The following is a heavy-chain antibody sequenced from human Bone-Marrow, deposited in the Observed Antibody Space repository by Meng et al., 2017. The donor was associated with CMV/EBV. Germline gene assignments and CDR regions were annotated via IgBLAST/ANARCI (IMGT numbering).Heavy chain of an antibody. D-gene: IGHD3-22*01. Sequence: GGSLRLSCAASGFTFSSYSMNWVRQAPGKGLEWVSSISSSSSYIYYADSVKGRFTISRDNAKNSLYLQMNSLRAEDTAVYYCAKKLEYYDSSGSFDYWGQGTLVTVSS. CDR3: AKKLEYYDSSGSFDY. J-gene: IGHJ4*02. CDR2: ISSSSSYI. CDR1: GFTFSSYS. V-gene: IGHV3-21*04.